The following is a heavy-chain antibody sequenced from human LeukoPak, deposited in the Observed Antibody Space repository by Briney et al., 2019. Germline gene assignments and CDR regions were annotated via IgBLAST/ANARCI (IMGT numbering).Heavy chain of an antibody. D-gene: IGHD6-19*01. Sequence: GASVKGSCKASVYTFSSYDINWVRQATVQRLERMGWMNPNSGNTGYAQKFQGRLNMTRNTSISAAYMELSSLRSEDTAVYYCARRVGSGWPVQHWGQGTLVTVSS. CDR3: ARRVGSGWPVQH. CDR1: VYTFSSYD. V-gene: IGHV1-8*01. J-gene: IGHJ1*01. CDR2: MNPNSGNT.